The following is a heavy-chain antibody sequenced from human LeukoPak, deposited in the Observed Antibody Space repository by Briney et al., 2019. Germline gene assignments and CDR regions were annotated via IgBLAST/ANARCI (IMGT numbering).Heavy chain of an antibody. CDR3: AKAYYYDSSGYCPFDY. V-gene: IGHV3-23*01. CDR1: EFIFSNYG. CDR2: ISGGGGTT. J-gene: IGHJ4*02. Sequence: GGSLRLSCAASEFIFSNYGMNWVRQAPGKGLEWVSGISGGGGTTYYASSVKGRFTISRDNSKNTLYLQMNSLRAEDTAVYYCAKAYYYDSSGYCPFDYWGQGTLVTVSS. D-gene: IGHD3-22*01.